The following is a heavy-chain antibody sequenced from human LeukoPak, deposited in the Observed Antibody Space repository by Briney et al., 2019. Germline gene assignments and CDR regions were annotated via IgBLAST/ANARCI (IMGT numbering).Heavy chain of an antibody. CDR3: ATKWGITMVRGVNNWFDP. CDR2: IYHSGST. Sequence: PSETLSLTCTVSGYSISSGYYWGWIRQPPGKGLEWIGSIYHSGSTYYNPSLKSRVTISVDTSKNQFSLKLSSVTAADTAVYYCATKWGITMVRGVNNWFDPWGQGTLVTVSS. D-gene: IGHD3-10*01. V-gene: IGHV4-38-2*02. CDR1: GYSISSGYY. J-gene: IGHJ5*02.